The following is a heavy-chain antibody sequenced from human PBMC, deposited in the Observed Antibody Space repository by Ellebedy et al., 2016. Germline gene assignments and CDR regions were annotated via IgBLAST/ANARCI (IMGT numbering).Heavy chain of an antibody. J-gene: IGHJ5*02. CDR2: INSNSGGT. D-gene: IGHD6-19*01. Sequence: ASVKVSCXASGYTFIGSYIHWLRQAPGQRLEWMGWINSNSGGTQYAQKFHDRITMTRDTSISTVYMELRRLRSDDTAVYYCAREISVPGSGFDPWGQGTLVTVSS. CDR3: AREISVPGSGFDP. V-gene: IGHV1-2*02. CDR1: GYTFIGSY.